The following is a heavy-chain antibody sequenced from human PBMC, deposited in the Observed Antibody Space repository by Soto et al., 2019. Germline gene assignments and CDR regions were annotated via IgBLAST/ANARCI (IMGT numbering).Heavy chain of an antibody. D-gene: IGHD3-9*01. CDR1: GGSISSSSYY. V-gene: IGHV4-39*01. Sequence: PSETLSLTCTVSGGSISSSSYYWGWIRQPPGKGLEWIGSIYYSGSTYYNPSLKSRVTISVDTSKNQFSLKLSSVTAADTAVYYCARLLYYDILTGYRLHYYYYGMDVWGQGTTVTVSS. CDR2: IYYSGST. J-gene: IGHJ6*02. CDR3: ARLLYYDILTGYRLHYYYYGMDV.